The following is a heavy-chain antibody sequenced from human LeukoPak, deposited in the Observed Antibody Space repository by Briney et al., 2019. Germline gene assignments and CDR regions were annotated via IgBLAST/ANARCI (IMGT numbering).Heavy chain of an antibody. CDR3: ASGYDLAGYNWFDL. J-gene: IGHJ5*02. Sequence: GASVKVSCKASGGTFSSYAISWVRQAPGQGLEWMGRIIPICGTANYAQKFQGRVTITTDESTSTAYMELSSLRSEDTAVYYCASGYDLAGYNWFDLWGQGTLVTVSS. V-gene: IGHV1-69*05. CDR1: GGTFSSYA. CDR2: IIPICGTA. D-gene: IGHD5-12*01.